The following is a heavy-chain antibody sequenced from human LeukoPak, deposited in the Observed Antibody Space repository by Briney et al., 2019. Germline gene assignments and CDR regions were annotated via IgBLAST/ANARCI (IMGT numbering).Heavy chain of an antibody. Sequence: ASVKVSCKASGYTFTSYDINWVRQATGQGLEWMGWMNPNSGNTGYAQKFQGRVTITRNTSISPAYMELSSLRSEDTAVYYCARGRPYDFWSGYVPLDYYYYYMDVWGKGPTVTVSS. J-gene: IGHJ6*03. CDR2: MNPNSGNT. CDR1: GYTFTSYD. CDR3: ARGRPYDFWSGYVPLDYYYYYMDV. D-gene: IGHD3-3*01. V-gene: IGHV1-8*03.